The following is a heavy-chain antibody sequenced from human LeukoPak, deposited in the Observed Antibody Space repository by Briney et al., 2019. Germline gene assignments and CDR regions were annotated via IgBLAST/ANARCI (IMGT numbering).Heavy chain of an antibody. CDR1: GGSISSYY. CDR3: ARDRDSSGYYDH. J-gene: IGHJ4*02. V-gene: IGHV4-59*01. D-gene: IGHD3-22*01. CDR2: IYYSGST. Sequence: PSETLSLTCTVSGGSISSYYWSWIRQPPGKGLEWIGYIYYSGSTNYNPSLKSRVTISVDTSKNQFSLKLSSVTAADTAVYYCARDRDSSGYYDHWGQGTLVTVSS.